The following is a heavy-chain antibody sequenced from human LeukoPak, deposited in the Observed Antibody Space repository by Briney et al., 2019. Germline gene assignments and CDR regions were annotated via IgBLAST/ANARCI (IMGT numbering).Heavy chain of an antibody. Sequence: SQTLSLTCAISGDSVSSNSAAWDWIRQSPSRGLEWLGSTYHRSKWYNDYALSVIGRISVNPDPPKNQFSLQLNSVTPEDTAVYYCARGVSYSFDYWGQGTLVTVSS. J-gene: IGHJ4*02. CDR3: ARGVSYSFDY. CDR2: TYHRSKWYN. D-gene: IGHD1-26*01. CDR1: GDSVSSNSAA. V-gene: IGHV6-1*01.